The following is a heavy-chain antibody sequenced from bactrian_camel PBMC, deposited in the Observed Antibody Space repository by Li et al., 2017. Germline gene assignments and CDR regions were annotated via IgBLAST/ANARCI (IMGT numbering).Heavy chain of an antibody. Sequence: QLVESGGASVQNGGSLTLSCAASGFAFSTYSMGWFRQSPVPGKEREGIAAIDSDGMTSYADSVTGRFSISKDNARNWLDLQMDSLEPGDTACYYCAADRRRHGPTSLRPGDYSVWGQGTQVTVS. D-gene: IGHD2*01. V-gene: IGHV3S53*01. CDR2: IDSDGMT. J-gene: IGHJ4*01. CDR1: GFAFSTYS. CDR3: AADRRRHGPTSLRPGDYSV.